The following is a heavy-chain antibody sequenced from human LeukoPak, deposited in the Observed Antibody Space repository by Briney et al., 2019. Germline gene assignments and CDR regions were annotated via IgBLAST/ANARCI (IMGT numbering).Heavy chain of an antibody. J-gene: IGHJ4*02. Sequence: ASVKVSCKASEYTFTSYSMNWVRQAPGQGLERMGWINTKTGNPAYAQGFTGRFVFSLDTSVSTAYLQISSLKVEDTAVYYCAQDTSTNVFNYWGQGTLVTVSS. CDR2: INTKTGNP. D-gene: IGHD5-18*01. CDR3: AQDTSTNVFNY. CDR1: EYTFTSYS. V-gene: IGHV7-4-1*02.